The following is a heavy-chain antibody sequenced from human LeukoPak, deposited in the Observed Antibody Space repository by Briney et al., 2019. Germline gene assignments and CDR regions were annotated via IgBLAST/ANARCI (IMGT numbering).Heavy chain of an antibody. CDR1: GGSISSGSYY. J-gene: IGHJ5*02. CDR2: MDTSGSA. V-gene: IGHV4-61*02. Sequence: SETLSLTCTVSGGSISSGSYYWSWIRQPAGKGLEWIGRMDTSGSANYNPSLRSRVTISVDTSKNKFSLKVTSVTAADTAVYYCARAQARGVFNWFDPWGQGTLVTVSS. D-gene: IGHD3-10*01. CDR3: ARAQARGVFNWFDP.